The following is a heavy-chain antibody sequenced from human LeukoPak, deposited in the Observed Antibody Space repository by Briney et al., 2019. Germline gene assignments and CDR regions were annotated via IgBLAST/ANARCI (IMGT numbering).Heavy chain of an antibody. CDR3: ARGRSSSWYGPWFDP. V-gene: IGHV4-34*01. D-gene: IGHD6-13*01. CDR1: GESFSGYY. J-gene: IGHJ5*02. CDR2: INHSGST. Sequence: SETLSLTCAVYGESFSGYYWTWIRQPPGKGLEWIGEINHSGSTNYNPSLKSRVTISLDTSKNQFSLRLGSVTAADTAVYYCARGRSSSWYGPWFDPWGQGTLVTVSS.